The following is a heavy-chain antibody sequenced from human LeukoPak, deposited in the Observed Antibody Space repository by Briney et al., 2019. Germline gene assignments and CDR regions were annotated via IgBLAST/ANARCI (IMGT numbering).Heavy chain of an antibody. CDR1: GFTFSSYA. V-gene: IGHV3-15*01. D-gene: IGHD2-2*01. CDR2: IKSKTDGGTT. Sequence: PGGSLRLSCAASGFTFSSYAMSWVRQAPGKGLEWVGRIKSKTDGGTTDYAAPVKGRFTISRDDSKHTLYLQMNSLKTEDTAVYYCTTDRIIDLGCSSTSCPFDYWGQGTLVTVSS. J-gene: IGHJ4*02. CDR3: TTDRIIDLGCSSTSCPFDY.